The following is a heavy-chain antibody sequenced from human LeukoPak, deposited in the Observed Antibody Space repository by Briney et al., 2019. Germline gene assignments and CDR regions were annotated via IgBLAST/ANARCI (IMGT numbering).Heavy chain of an antibody. V-gene: IGHV5-51*01. CDR3: ARYSGYDWEYAFDI. D-gene: IGHD5-12*01. J-gene: IGHJ3*02. CDR1: GSSFTSYW. CDR2: IYPGDSDT. Sequence: GASLKISCKGSGSSFTSYWIGWVRPLPGKGLEWMGIIYPGDSDTRYSPSFQGQVTISADKSISTAYLQWSSLKASDTAMYYCARYSGYDWEYAFDIWGQGTMVTVSS.